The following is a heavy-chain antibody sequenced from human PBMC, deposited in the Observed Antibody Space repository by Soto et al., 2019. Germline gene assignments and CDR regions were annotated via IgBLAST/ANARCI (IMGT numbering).Heavy chain of an antibody. D-gene: IGHD3-3*01. CDR1: GFTFSSYW. CDR2: IKQDGSEK. V-gene: IGHV3-7*01. Sequence: GGSLRLSCAASGFTFSSYWMSWVRQAPGKGLEWVANIKQDGSEKYYVDSVKGRFTISRDNAKNSLYLQMNSLRAEDTAVYYCARGASYYNFWSGYYSFDYWGQGTLVTVSS. J-gene: IGHJ4*02. CDR3: ARGASYYNFWSGYYSFDY.